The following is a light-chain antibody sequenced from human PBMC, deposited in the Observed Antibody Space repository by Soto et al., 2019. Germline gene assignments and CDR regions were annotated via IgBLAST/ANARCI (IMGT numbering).Light chain of an antibody. V-gene: IGKV3-20*01. CDR2: GAS. CDR3: RQYDNSPIT. CDR1: QSVSSSY. J-gene: IGKJ5*01. Sequence: EIVLTQSPDTLSLSPGERATLSCRASQSVSSSYLAWYQQKPGQAPRLLIYGASSRATGIPDRFSGSGSGTDFTLTISRLEPEDFAVYYCRQYDNSPITFGQGTLLEIK.